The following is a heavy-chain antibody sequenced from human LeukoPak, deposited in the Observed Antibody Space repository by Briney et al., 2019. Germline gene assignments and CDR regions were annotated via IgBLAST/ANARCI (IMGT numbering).Heavy chain of an antibody. Sequence: VSVKVSCKASGYTFTSYDINWVRQATGQGLEWMGWMNPNSGNTGYAQKFQGRVTITRNTSISTAYMELSSLRSEDTAVYYCARARENDYGDYWGQGTLVTVSS. J-gene: IGHJ4*02. CDR1: GYTFTSYD. CDR2: MNPNSGNT. V-gene: IGHV1-8*03. CDR3: ARARENDYGDY.